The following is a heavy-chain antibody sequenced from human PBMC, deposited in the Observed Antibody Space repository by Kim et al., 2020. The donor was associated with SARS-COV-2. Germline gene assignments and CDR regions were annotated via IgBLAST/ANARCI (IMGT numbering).Heavy chain of an antibody. V-gene: IGHV7-4-1*02. Sequence: ASVKVSCKASGYTFTSYGINWVRQAPGQRLELMGWINTNTGNPTYAQGFTGRFVFSLDTSVSTAYLQISSLKAEDTAVYYCARDPPLNDYGDYGWFDPWGQGTPVTVSS. CDR1: GYTFTSYG. CDR3: ARDPPLNDYGDYGWFDP. J-gene: IGHJ5*02. CDR2: INTNTGNP. D-gene: IGHD4-17*01.